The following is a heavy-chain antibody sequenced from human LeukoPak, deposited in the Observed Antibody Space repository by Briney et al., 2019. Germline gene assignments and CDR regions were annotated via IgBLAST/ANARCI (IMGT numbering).Heavy chain of an antibody. CDR3: ARDRPEDCSSTSCYGRLNWFDP. V-gene: IGHV1-18*01. J-gene: IGHJ5*02. CDR2: ISAYNGNT. Sequence: GASVKVSCKASGYTFTSYGISWVRQAPGQGLEWMGWISAYNGNTNYAQKLQGRVTMTTDTSTSTAYMELRSLRSDDTAVYYCARDRPEDCSSTSCYGRLNWFDPWGQGTLVTVSS. D-gene: IGHD2-2*01. CDR1: GYTFTSYG.